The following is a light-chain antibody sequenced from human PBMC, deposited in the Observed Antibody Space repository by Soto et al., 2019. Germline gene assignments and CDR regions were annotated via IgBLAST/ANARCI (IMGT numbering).Light chain of an antibody. J-gene: IGKJ2*01. CDR1: QSVSSRW. CDR2: GAS. CDR3: QQYGSSPNT. V-gene: IGKV3-20*01. Sequence: EIVLTQSPGTLSLSPGEGATLSCRASQSVSSRWLVWYQQKPGQAPRLLIYGASSRATGIPDRFSGSGSGTDFTLTISILDHEVFAEYYCQQYGSSPNTFGQGTKVEMK.